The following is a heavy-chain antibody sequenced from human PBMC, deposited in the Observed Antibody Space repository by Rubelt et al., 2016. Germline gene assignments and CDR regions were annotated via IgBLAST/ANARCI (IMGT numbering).Heavy chain of an antibody. V-gene: IGHV4-59*08. CDR1: GASIGSRY. CDR2: IYYSGST. J-gene: IGHJ4*02. CDR3: ARRRDGYKGAYFDY. Sequence: QVQLQESGPGLVRPSETLSLTCTVSGASIGSRYWSWIRQSPGKGLEWIGYIYYSGSTNYNPSLKSRVTISVDTSKNQFSLKLSSVTAADTAVYYCARRRDGYKGAYFDYWGQGTLVTVSS. D-gene: IGHD5-24*01.